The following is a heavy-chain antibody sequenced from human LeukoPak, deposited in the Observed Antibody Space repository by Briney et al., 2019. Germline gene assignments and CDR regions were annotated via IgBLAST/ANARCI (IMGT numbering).Heavy chain of an antibody. CDR2: ISAYNDNT. V-gene: IGHV1-18*01. CDR3: AREVGILTGYTYYYYYGMDV. CDR1: GYTFTSYG. J-gene: IGHJ6*02. D-gene: IGHD3-9*01. Sequence: ASVKVSCKASGYTFTSYGISWVRQAPGQGLEWMGWISAYNDNTNYAQKLQGRVTMTTDTSTSTAYMELRSLRSDDTAVYYCAREVGILTGYTYYYYYGMDVWGQGTTVTVSS.